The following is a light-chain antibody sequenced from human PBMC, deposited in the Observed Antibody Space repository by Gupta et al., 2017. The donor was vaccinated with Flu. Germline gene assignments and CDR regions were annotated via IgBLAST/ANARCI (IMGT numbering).Light chain of an antibody. J-gene: IGLJ1*01. CDR1: SSNIGVNP. V-gene: IGLV1-44*01. Sequence: VTISCSGSSSNIGVNPVNWYQQFPGTAPKLLIYITDQRPSGVPDRFSGSKSGTSASLAISGLQSEDEADYYCAAWDDSLNGLYVFGTGTKVTVL. CDR2: ITD. CDR3: AAWDDSLNGLYV.